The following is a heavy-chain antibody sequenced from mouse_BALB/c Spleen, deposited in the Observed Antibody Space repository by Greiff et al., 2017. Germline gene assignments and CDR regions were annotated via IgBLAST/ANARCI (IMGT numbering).Heavy chain of an antibody. CDR2: ISNGGGST. D-gene: IGHD3-3*01. CDR1: GFTFSSYT. J-gene: IGHJ4*01. CDR3: ARGTRYYAMDY. V-gene: IGHV5-12-2*01. Sequence: EVHLVESGGGLVQPGGSLKLSCAASGFTFSSYTMSWVRQTPEKRLEWVAYISNGGGSTYYPDTVKGRFTISRDNAKNTLYLQMSSLKSEDTAMYYCARGTRYYAMDYWGQGTSVTVSS.